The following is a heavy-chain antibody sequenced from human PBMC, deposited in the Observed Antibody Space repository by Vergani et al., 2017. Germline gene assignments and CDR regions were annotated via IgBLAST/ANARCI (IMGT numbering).Heavy chain of an antibody. CDR2: ISGSGGST. V-gene: IGHV3-23*01. D-gene: IGHD1-14*01. CDR1: GLNFSSYA. Sequence: VQLLESGGGLVQPGGSLRLSCAASGLNFSSYALSRVRRAPGKGLEWGYAISGSGGSTYYADAVKGRFTISRDNSKNTLYLQMSSLRAEDTAVYYCAKDEVYYLPTQFDYWGQGTLVTVSS. J-gene: IGHJ4*02. CDR3: AKDEVYYLPTQFDY.